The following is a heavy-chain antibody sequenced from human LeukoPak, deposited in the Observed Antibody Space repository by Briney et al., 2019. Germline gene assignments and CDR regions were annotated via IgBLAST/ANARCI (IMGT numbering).Heavy chain of an antibody. CDR2: ISGSGVST. D-gene: IGHD3-10*01. CDR1: GFTFSTYA. CDR3: AKEMTTMVRGVLDY. V-gene: IGHV3-23*01. Sequence: PGGSLRLSCAASGFTFSTYAMTWVRQAPGKGLEWVSGISGSGVSTYYADSVKGRFTISRDKSKNTQFLQMNSLRGEDTAVYYCAKEMTTMVRGVLDYWGRGILVTVSS. J-gene: IGHJ4*02.